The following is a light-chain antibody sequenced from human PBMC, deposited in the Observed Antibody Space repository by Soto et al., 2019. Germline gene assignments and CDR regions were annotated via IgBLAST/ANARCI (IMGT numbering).Light chain of an antibody. CDR1: QSVRSY. J-gene: IGKJ4*01. CDR2: DAS. CDR3: QQRTNWPPLI. V-gene: IGKV3-11*01. Sequence: EIVLTQSPATLSLSPGERATLSCRASQSVRSYLAWYQQKPGQAPRLLIYDASNRATGIPARFSGSGSGTDFTLTISSLEPEDFAVYRCQQRTNWPPLIFGGGTKVEIK.